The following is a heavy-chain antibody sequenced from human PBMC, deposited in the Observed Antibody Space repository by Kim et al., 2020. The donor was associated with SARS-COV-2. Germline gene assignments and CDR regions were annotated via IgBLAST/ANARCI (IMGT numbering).Heavy chain of an antibody. V-gene: IGHV3-23*01. Sequence: TYYADSVKGRFTISRDNSKNTLYLQMNSLRVEDTAVYYCAKLMVRASYDYWGQGTLVTVSS. J-gene: IGHJ4*02. CDR3: AKLMVRASYDY. CDR2: T. D-gene: IGHD3-10*01.